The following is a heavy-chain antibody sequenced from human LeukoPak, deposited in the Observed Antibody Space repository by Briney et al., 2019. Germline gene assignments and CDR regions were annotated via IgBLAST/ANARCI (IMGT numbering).Heavy chain of an antibody. CDR2: IYSTGRT. CDR3: ARLGLGDEACWFDP. Sequence: PSETLSLTCSVSGGSISSYYWTWIRQPPGKGLEWIGHIYSTGRTNYNPSLKCRVTISVDTSKNQFSLKLSSVTAADTAVYYCARLGLGDEACWFDPWGQGTLVTVSS. D-gene: IGHD3-10*01. J-gene: IGHJ5*02. V-gene: IGHV4-59*01. CDR1: GGSISSYY.